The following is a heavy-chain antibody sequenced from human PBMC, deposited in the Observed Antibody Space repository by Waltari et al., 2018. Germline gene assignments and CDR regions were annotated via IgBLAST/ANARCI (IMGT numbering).Heavy chain of an antibody. J-gene: IGHJ6*02. Sequence: QVQLVQSGAEVTKPGASVKVSCKASEYTFTRYDINWVRQATGHGLEWMGWMNPNSGNTGYAQKFQGRVTMTRNTSISTADMELSSLRSEDTAVYYCARFPRGTVGMDVWGQGTTVTVSS. V-gene: IGHV1-8*01. D-gene: IGHD2-8*02. CDR2: MNPNSGNT. CDR3: ARFPRGTVGMDV. CDR1: EYTFTRYD.